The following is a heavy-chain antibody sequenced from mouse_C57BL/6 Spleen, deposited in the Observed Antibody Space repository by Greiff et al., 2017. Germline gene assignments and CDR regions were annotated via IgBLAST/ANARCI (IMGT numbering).Heavy chain of an antibody. J-gene: IGHJ2*01. CDR1: GYSFTGYF. V-gene: IGHV1-20*01. CDR2: INPYNGDT. D-gene: IGHD2-2*01. CDR3: ARSTMVTTGDY. Sequence: VQLKQSGPELVKPGDSVKISCKASGYSFTGYFMNWVMQSHGKSLEWIGRINPYNGDTFYNQKFKGKATLTVDKSSSTAHMELRSLTSEDSAVYYCARSTMVTTGDYWGQGTTLTVSS.